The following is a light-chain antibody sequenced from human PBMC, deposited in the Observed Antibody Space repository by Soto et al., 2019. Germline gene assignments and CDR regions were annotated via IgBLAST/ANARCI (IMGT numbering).Light chain of an antibody. CDR2: DVS. V-gene: IGLV2-14*01. J-gene: IGLJ2*01. CDR1: SSDVGGYNY. Sequence: QSALTQPASVSGSPGQSITISCTGTSSDVGGYNYVSWYQQHPGKAPKLMIYDVSNRPSGVSNRFSGSKSGNTASLTISGIQAEDEADYYCSSYTSSSTPVVFGGGTKLTVL. CDR3: SSYTSSSTPVV.